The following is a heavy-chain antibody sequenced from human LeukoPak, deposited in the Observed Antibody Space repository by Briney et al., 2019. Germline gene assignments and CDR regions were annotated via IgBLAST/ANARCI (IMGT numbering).Heavy chain of an antibody. V-gene: IGHV4-59*01. D-gene: IGHD5-18*01. Sequence: SETLSLTCTVSGGSISSYYWSWIRQPPGKGLEWIGYIYSSGTTNYNPSLKSRVTISLDTSKNQFSLKLSSVTAADTAVYYCARTTEGGYSYGYFYYYYMDVWGKGTTVTISS. CDR2: IYSSGTT. CDR1: GGSISSYY. CDR3: ARTTEGGYSYGYFYYYYMDV. J-gene: IGHJ6*03.